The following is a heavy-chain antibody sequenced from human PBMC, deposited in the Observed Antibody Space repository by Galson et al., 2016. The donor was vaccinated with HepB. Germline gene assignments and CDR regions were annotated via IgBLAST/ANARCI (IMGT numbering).Heavy chain of an antibody. CDR1: GFIFGNYA. D-gene: IGHD6-19*01. J-gene: IGHJ6*02. CDR2: ISGSGDST. V-gene: IGHV3-23*01. CDR3: VKTQGYSTGWYGMDV. Sequence: SLRLSCAASGFIFGNYAMTWVRQAPGEGLEWVSVISGSGDSTYYADSVKGRFTISRDNFKSTLSPQMNSLRAEDTAVYYCVKTQGYSTGWYGMDVWGQGTTVTVSS.